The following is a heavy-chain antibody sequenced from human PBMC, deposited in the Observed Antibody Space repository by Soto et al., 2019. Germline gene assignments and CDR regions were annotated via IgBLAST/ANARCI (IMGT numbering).Heavy chain of an antibody. J-gene: IGHJ4*02. V-gene: IGHV3-23*01. D-gene: IGHD1-1*01. CDR1: GFTFSSYA. CDR2: RGSGGRA. CDR3: AKATGTTLY. Sequence: EVQLLVSGGGLVQPGGSLRLSCEASGFTFSSYAMTWVRQAPGKGLEWVSARGSGGRAFYSDSVKGRFTISRDNSRNTLYLQLHSLRVDDTAVYFCAKATGTTLYWGQGTLVTVSS.